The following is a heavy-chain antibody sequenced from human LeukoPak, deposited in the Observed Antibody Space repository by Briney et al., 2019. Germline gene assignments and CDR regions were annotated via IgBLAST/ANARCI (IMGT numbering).Heavy chain of an antibody. CDR1: GFIVSNNY. CDR3: AREASGSYFHH. CDR2: LHSGGST. D-gene: IGHD1-26*01. V-gene: IGHV3-53*01. J-gene: IGHJ1*01. Sequence: TGGSLRLSCAASGFIVSNNYMSWVRQAPGKGLEWVSVLHSGGSTYYADSVKGRFTISRDNSKNTVYLQMNRLRAEDTAVYYCAREASGSYFHHWGQGTLVTVS.